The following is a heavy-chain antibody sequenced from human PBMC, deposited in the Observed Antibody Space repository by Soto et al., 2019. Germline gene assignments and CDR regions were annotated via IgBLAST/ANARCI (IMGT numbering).Heavy chain of an antibody. V-gene: IGHV3-23*01. CDR1: GFTFSSYA. D-gene: IGHD6-13*01. J-gene: IGHJ4*02. Sequence: GCLRLSCAASGFTFSSYAMSWVRQAPGKGLEWVSAISGSGGSTYYADSVKGRFTISRDNSKNTLYLQMNSLRAEDTAVYYCAKSDAGGSWEYFDYWGQGTLVTVSS. CDR2: ISGSGGST. CDR3: AKSDAGGSWEYFDY.